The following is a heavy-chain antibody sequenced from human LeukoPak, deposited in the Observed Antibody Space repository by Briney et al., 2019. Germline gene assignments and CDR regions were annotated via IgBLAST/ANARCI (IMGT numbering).Heavy chain of an antibody. CDR1: GYTFTSCG. V-gene: IGHV1-18*01. Sequence: ASVKVSCKASGYTFTSCGISWVRQAPGQGLEWMGWISAYNGNTNYAQKLQGRVTMTTDTSTSTAYMELGSLRSDDTAVYYCARVRDTAMEFDYWGQGTLVTVSS. CDR2: ISAYNGNT. CDR3: ARVRDTAMEFDY. D-gene: IGHD5-18*01. J-gene: IGHJ4*02.